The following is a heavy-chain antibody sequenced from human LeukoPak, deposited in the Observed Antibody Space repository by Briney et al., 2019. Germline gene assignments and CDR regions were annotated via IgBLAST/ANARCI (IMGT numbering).Heavy chain of an antibody. CDR2: IYYSGST. Sequence: SETLSLTCTVSGGSISSYYWSWIRQPPGKGLEWIGYIYYSGSTNYNPSLKSRVTISVETSKNQFSLKLSSVTAADTAVYYCARYYYDSSGYPYPTIWFDPWGQGTLVTVSS. D-gene: IGHD3-22*01. CDR3: ARYYYDSSGYPYPTIWFDP. V-gene: IGHV4-59*01. J-gene: IGHJ5*02. CDR1: GGSISSYY.